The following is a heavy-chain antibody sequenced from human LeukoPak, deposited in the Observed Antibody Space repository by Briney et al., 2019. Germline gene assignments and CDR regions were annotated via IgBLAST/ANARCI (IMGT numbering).Heavy chain of an antibody. CDR1: GGSISSSSYY. Sequence: PSETLSLTCTVSGGSISSSSYYWGWLRQPPGKGLEWIGSIYYSGSTYYNPSLKSRVTISVDTSKNQFSLKLSSVTAADTAVYYCARGPLSEFYSSSWYAASFDYWGQGTLVTVSS. CDR3: ARGPLSEFYSSSWYAASFDY. CDR2: IYYSGST. D-gene: IGHD6-13*01. V-gene: IGHV4-39*07. J-gene: IGHJ4*02.